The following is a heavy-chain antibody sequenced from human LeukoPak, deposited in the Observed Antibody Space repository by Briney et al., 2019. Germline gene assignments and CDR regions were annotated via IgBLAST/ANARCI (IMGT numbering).Heavy chain of an antibody. CDR2: IYHSGST. J-gene: IGHJ4*02. CDR3: ATLVSTRYYFDY. V-gene: IGHV4-38-2*02. Sequence: PSETLSLTCTVSGYSISSGYYWGWIRQPPGKGLEWIGSIYHSGSTYYNPSLKSRVTISVDTSKNQFSLKLSSVTAADTAVYFCATLVSTRYYFDYWGQGTLVTVSS. CDR1: GYSISSGYY. D-gene: IGHD5/OR15-5a*01.